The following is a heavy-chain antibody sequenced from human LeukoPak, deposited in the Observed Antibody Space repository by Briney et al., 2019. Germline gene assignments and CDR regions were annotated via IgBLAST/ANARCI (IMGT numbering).Heavy chain of an antibody. V-gene: IGHV1-8*01. Sequence: ASVKDSCKASGYTFTSYDINWVRQATGQGLEWMGWMNPNSGNTGYAQKFQGRVTMTRNTSISTAYMELSSLRSEDTAVYYCARGLIFSSDRLRNYNWFDPWGQGTLVTVSS. CDR2: MNPNSGNT. J-gene: IGHJ5*02. CDR1: GYTFTSYD. CDR3: ARGLIFSSDRLRNYNWFDP. D-gene: IGHD2-21*01.